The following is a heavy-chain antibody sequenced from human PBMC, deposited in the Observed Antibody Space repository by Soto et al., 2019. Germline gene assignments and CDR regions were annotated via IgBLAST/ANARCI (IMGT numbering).Heavy chain of an antibody. V-gene: IGHV3-30-3*01. D-gene: IGHD6-13*01. CDR1: GFTFSSYA. J-gene: IGHJ6*02. CDR2: ISYDGSNK. Sequence: GGSLRLSCAASGFTFSSYAMHWVRQAPGKGLEWVAVISYDGSNKYYADSVKGRFTISRDNSKNTLYLQMNSLRAEDTAVYYCASVSSSWYLDYYYGMYVWGQETTVTVSS. CDR3: ASVSSSWYLDYYYGMYV.